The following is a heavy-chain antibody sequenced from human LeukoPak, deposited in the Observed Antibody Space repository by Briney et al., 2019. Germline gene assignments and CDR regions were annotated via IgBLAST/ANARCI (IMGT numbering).Heavy chain of an antibody. CDR2: IYYSGNT. D-gene: IGHD3-22*01. V-gene: IGHV4-39*01. Sequence: SETLSLTCSVSGGSISSSSYYWVCIRQPPGKGLEWIGSIYYSGNTYYNPSLKSRVSISLDTSKNQFFLKLSSVTAADTAVYYCARRYYYDSSGRGPFDCWGQGTVVTVSS. CDR1: GGSISSSSYY. CDR3: ARRYYYDSSGRGPFDC. J-gene: IGHJ4*02.